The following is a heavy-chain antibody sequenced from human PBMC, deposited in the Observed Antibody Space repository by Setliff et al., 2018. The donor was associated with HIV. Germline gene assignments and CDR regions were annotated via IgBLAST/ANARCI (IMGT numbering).Heavy chain of an antibody. D-gene: IGHD5-18*01. CDR2: FYYSCST. CDR3: ARPRYTYGTPPAFDI. V-gene: IGHV4-39*01. J-gene: IGHJ3*02. Sequence: SETLSLTCTVSGASIGRRSDCWGWIRQPPGKGLEWIGSFYYSCSTYYNPSLKSRVTISVDTSKTQFSLKLSSVTAADTAVYYCARPRYTYGTPPAFDIWGRGTVVTVSS. CDR1: GASIGRRSDC.